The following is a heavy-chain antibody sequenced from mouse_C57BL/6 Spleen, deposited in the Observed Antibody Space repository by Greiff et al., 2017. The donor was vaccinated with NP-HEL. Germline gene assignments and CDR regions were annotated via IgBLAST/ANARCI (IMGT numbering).Heavy chain of an antibody. CDR3: ARHSDYDGAMDY. Sequence: EVMLVESGGDLVKPGGSLKLSCAASGFTFSSYGMSWVRQTPDKRLEWVATISSGGSYTYYPDSVKGRFTIPRDNAKNTLYLQMSSLKSEDTAMYYCARHSDYDGAMDYWGQGTSVTVSS. CDR1: GFTFSSYG. CDR2: ISSGGSYT. V-gene: IGHV5-6*01. D-gene: IGHD2-4*01. J-gene: IGHJ4*01.